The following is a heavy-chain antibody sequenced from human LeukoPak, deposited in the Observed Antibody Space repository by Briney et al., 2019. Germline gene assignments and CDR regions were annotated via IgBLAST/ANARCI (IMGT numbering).Heavy chain of an antibody. D-gene: IGHD3-22*01. CDR1: GGSFSGYY. V-gene: IGHV4-34*01. CDR2: INHSGST. J-gene: IGHJ4*02. Sequence: SETLSLTCAVYGGSFSGYYWSWIRQPPGKGLGWIGEINHSGSTNYNPSLKSRVTISVDTSKNQFSLKLSSVTAADTAVYYCARGRRWYYYDSSGPNRPYYFDYWGQGTLVTVSS. CDR3: ARGRRWYYYDSSGPNRPYYFDY.